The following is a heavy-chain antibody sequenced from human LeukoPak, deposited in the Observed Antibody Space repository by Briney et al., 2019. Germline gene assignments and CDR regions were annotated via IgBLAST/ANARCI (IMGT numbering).Heavy chain of an antibody. D-gene: IGHD6-13*01. Sequence: SVKVSCKASGGTFSSYAISWVRQAPGQGLEWMGRIIPILGIANYAQKFQGRVTITADKSTSTAYMELSSLRSEDTAVYYCARGLLSSWYYYYYGMDVWGQGTTVTVSS. CDR1: GGTFSSYA. J-gene: IGHJ6*02. CDR3: ARGLLSSWYYYYYGMDV. V-gene: IGHV1-69*04. CDR2: IIPILGIA.